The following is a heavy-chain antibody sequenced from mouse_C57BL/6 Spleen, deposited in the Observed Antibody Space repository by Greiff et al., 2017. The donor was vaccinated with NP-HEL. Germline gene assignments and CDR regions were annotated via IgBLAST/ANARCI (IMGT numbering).Heavy chain of an antibody. CDR3: ASHYSNVAWFAY. V-gene: IGHV1-74*01. CDR1: GYTFTSYW. CDR2: IHPSDSDT. J-gene: IGHJ3*01. D-gene: IGHD2-5*01. Sequence: QVQLQQPGAELVKPGASVKVSCKASGYTFTSYWMHWVKQRPGQGLEWIGRIHPSDSDTNYNQKFKGKATLTVDKSSSTAYMQLSSLTSEDSAVYYCASHYSNVAWFAYWGQGTLVTVSA.